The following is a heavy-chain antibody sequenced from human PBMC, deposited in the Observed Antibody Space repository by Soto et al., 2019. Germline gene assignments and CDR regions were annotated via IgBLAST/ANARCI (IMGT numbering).Heavy chain of an antibody. CDR1: GRPASRNY. V-gene: IGHV3-66*01. D-gene: IGHD4-4*01. CDR2: IYGGGIT. Sequence: VRSLTLSRTASGRPASRNYMNLDRQAPGKALEWVSIIYGGGITDYAGSVKGRFTISRDDSKNTLYLQMNSLRAEDTAAYYCARSTDYSNYFFDYWGQGTLVTVSS. J-gene: IGHJ4*02. CDR3: ARSTDYSNYFFDY.